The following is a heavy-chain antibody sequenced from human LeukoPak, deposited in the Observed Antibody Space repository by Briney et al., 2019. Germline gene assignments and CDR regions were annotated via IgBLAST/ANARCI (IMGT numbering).Heavy chain of an antibody. D-gene: IGHD2-8*01. CDR1: GFTFSAYW. CDR3: ARGGFGYVYFDY. V-gene: IGHV3-7*01. Sequence: RPGGSLRLSCAASGFTFSAYWMSWVRQAPGKGLEWVAHIKGDGSEKYSVDSVKGRFTISRDNAKSSLYLQMNSLRAEDTALYYCARGGFGYVYFDYWRQGSLVTVSS. J-gene: IGHJ4*02. CDR2: IKGDGSEK.